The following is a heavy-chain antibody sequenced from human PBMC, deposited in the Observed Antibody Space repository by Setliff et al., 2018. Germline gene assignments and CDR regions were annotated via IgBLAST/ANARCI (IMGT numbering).Heavy chain of an antibody. CDR1: GGSISYNY. J-gene: IGHJ4*02. CDR2: INTSGST. V-gene: IGHV4-4*07. D-gene: IGHD3-10*01. Sequence: KTSETLSLTCTVSGGSISYNYWSWIRQPAGKGLQWIGRINTSGSTKYNPSLKSRVTMSVDTSKNQFSLKLSAVTAADTAVYYCARDVGGEGHFDSWGQGTLVTVSS. CDR3: ARDVGGEGHFDS.